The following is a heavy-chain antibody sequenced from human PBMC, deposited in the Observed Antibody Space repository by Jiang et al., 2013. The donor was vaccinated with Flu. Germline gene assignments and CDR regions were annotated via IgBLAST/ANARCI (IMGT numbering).Heavy chain of an antibody. CDR1: GYGFTDYA. CDR3: ARDCGNDCYSGWYFDL. Sequence: QSGSELKKPGASVKVSCKASGYGFTDYALSWVRQAPGQGLEWMGWINTNTGNPTYAQGFTGRFVFSLDTSVSTAYLQITSLKAEDTAVYYCARDCGNDCYSGWYFDLWAVAPWSVSPQ. CDR2: INTNTGNP. D-gene: IGHD2-21*01. J-gene: IGHJ2*01. V-gene: IGHV7-4-1*02.